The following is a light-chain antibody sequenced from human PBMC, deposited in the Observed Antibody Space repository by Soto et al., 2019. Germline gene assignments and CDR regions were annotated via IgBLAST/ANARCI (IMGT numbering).Light chain of an antibody. CDR1: HNDIGTYDY. V-gene: IGLV2-14*03. Sequence: QSALTQPTSVSGSHVQSSTSSCTGNHNDIGTYDYVSWYQQHPGRAPRLLIHGVTTRPSGISGRFSASKSGRTASLTISGLQPEDEADYYCSSFTANRIYVFGPGTKLTVL. CDR2: GVT. CDR3: SSFTANRIYV. J-gene: IGLJ1*01.